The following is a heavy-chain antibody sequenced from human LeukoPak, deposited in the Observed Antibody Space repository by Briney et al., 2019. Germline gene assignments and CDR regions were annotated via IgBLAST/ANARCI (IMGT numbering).Heavy chain of an antibody. V-gene: IGHV1-69*13. J-gene: IGHJ5*02. D-gene: IGHD2-2*01. CDR3: ARLFTPRYCSTTSCYWKGWFDP. CDR2: IIPIFGTA. Sequence: ASVKVSCKASGYTFTSYDINWVRQATGQGLEWMGGIIPIFGTANYAQKFQGRVTITADEFTSTAYMELSSLRSEDTAVYYCARLFTPRYCSTTSCYWKGWFDPWGQGTLVTVSS. CDR1: GYTFTSYD.